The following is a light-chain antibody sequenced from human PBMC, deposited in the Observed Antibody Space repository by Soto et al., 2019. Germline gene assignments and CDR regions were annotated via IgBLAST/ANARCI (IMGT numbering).Light chain of an antibody. V-gene: IGKV1-33*01. CDR3: QQDDNLPYT. Sequence: DIQMTQSPSSLSASVGDRVTITCQASQDISNYLNWYQQKPGKAPKLLIYDASNLETGVPSRSSGSGSGTDFTFTISSLQPEDIATSYCQQDDNLPYTFGQGPKLEIK. J-gene: IGKJ2*01. CDR2: DAS. CDR1: QDISNY.